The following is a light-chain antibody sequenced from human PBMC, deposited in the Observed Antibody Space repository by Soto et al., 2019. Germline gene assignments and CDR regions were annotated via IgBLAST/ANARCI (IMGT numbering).Light chain of an antibody. V-gene: IGKV1-39*01. J-gene: IGKJ4*01. CDR2: AAS. Sequence: SSRRAGEEGRAGMTSQASQSISSYLNWYQQKPGKAPKLLIYAASSLQSGVPSRFSGSGSAREVTHTISSWRPGDSAAPYFRPTYMSPLRTFAGGTTVDIK. CDR1: QSISSY. CDR3: RPTYMSPLRT.